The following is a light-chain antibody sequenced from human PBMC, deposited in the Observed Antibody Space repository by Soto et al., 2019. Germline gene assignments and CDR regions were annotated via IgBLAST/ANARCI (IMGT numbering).Light chain of an antibody. CDR1: QSLLHSNGYNY. V-gene: IGKV2-28*01. J-gene: IGKJ2*01. CDR2: LGS. Sequence: DIVMTQSPLSLPVTPGEPASISCRSSQSLLHSNGYNYLDWYLQKPGQSPQLLIYLGSNRASGVPHRFSGSGSGTDFTLNISRVEAEDVRVYYCLQSLQTPYTFGQGTKLEIK. CDR3: LQSLQTPYT.